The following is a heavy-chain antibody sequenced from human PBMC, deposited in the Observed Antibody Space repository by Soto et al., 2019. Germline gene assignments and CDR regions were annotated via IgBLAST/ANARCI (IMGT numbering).Heavy chain of an antibody. CDR1: GFTFSSYS. CDR2: ISSSSSYI. D-gene: IGHD5-12*01. J-gene: IGHJ3*02. Sequence: EVQLVESGGGLVKPGGSLRLSCAASGFTFSSYSMNWVRQAPGKGLEWVSSISSSSSYIYYADSVKGRFTISRDNAKNSLYLQMNSLRAEDTAVYYCARGGWLRSPAYDAFDIWGQGTMVTVSS. CDR3: ARGGWLRSPAYDAFDI. V-gene: IGHV3-21*01.